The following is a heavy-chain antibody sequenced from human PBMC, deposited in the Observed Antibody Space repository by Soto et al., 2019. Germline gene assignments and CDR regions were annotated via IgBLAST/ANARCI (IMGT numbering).Heavy chain of an antibody. D-gene: IGHD5-18*01. J-gene: IGHJ4*02. V-gene: IGHV3-23*01. CDR3: AKENYVDTDMVTFDY. CDR2: ISSSGRNT. Sequence: VGSLRLSCAASVFTISSYAMSCVRHSPGKGLEWVSAISSSGRNTYYADSVKGRFTISRDNSKNTLYLQMNSLRAEDTAVYYCAKENYVDTDMVTFDYWGQGTLVTVSS. CDR1: VFTISSYA.